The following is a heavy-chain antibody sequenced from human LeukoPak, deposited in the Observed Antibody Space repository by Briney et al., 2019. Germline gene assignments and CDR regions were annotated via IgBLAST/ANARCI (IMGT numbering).Heavy chain of an antibody. CDR2: MNPNSGNT. CDR3: ARAGSSSVHYYYYMDV. D-gene: IGHD6-6*01. V-gene: IGHV1-8*01. CDR1: GYTFTSYD. J-gene: IGHJ6*03. Sequence: GASVTVSCKASGYTFTSYDINWVRQATGQGLEWMGWMNPNSGNTGYAQKFQGRVTMTSNTSISTAYMELSSLRSEDTAVYYCARAGSSSVHYYYYMDVWGKGTTVTVSS.